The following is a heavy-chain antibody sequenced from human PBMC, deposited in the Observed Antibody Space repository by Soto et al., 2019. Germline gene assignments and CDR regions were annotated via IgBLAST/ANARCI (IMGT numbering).Heavy chain of an antibody. CDR3: VGDYGDTQNYFDY. D-gene: IGHD4-17*01. CDR2: FHHSGTT. CDR1: GYSINRGYY. Sequence: SETLSLTCGVSGYSINRGYYWGWIRQPPGKGLEWIASFHHSGTTYYNPSLKSRVTISVDTSKNQLSLRLSSVTAADTAVYYCVGDYGDTQNYFDYWGQGALVTVSS. J-gene: IGHJ4*02. V-gene: IGHV4-38-2*01.